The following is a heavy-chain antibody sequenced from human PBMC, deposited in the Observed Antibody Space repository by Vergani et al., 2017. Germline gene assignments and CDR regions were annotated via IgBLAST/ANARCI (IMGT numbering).Heavy chain of an antibody. Sequence: QVQLQESGPGLVKPSQTLSLTCTVSGGSISSGGYYWSWIRQHPGKGLEWIGYIYYSGSTSYNPSRKSLVTISVDTAKNQFSLKLSSVTAADTAVYYCARADSSGGSENWFDPWGQGTLVTVSS. V-gene: IGHV4-31*01. CDR3: ARADSSGGSENWFDP. CDR2: IYYSGST. D-gene: IGHD2-15*01. CDR1: GGSISSGGYY. J-gene: IGHJ5*02.